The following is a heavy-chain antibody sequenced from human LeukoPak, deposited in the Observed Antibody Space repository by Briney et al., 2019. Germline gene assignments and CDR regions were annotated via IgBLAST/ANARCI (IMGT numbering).Heavy chain of an antibody. CDR2: IGISSSYI. J-gene: IGHJ4*02. CDR1: GFTFSSYA. Sequence: PGGSLRLSCAASGFTFSSYAMSWVRQAPGKGLEWVSSIGISSSYIYYADSVKGRFTISRDNAKKSLNLQMNNLRAEDTAVFYCARGAQWELSGYYFDYWGQGTLVTVSS. CDR3: ARGAQWELSGYYFDY. D-gene: IGHD1-26*01. V-gene: IGHV3-21*01.